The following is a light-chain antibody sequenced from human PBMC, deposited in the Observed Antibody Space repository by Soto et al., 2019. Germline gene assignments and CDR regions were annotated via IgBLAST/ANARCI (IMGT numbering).Light chain of an antibody. Sequence: QSALTQPASVSGSPGQSITISCTGTSSDVGSYNLVSWYQQHPGKAPKVMIYEVSKRPSGVSNRFSGSKSGNTASLTISGLQAEDEADYYCCSYAGRSPYVFGTGTKLTVL. CDR1: SSDVGSYNL. J-gene: IGLJ1*01. CDR3: CSYAGRSPYV. V-gene: IGLV2-23*02. CDR2: EVS.